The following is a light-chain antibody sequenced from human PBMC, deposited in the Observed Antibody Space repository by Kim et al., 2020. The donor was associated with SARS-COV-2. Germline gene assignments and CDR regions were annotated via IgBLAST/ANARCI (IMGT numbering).Light chain of an antibody. Sequence: DIQMTQSPSSLSASVGDRVTITCQASHDISNNLNWYQVKPGKAPKVLIYDASNLETGAPARFGGSGSGTHFTFTISSLQPEDIATYYCQKYDSLPLTFGGGTKVDIK. J-gene: IGKJ4*01. CDR1: HDISNN. V-gene: IGKV1-33*01. CDR2: DAS. CDR3: QKYDSLPLT.